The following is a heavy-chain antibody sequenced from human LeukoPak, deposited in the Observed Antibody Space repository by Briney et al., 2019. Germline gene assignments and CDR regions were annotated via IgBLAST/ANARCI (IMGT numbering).Heavy chain of an antibody. CDR1: GGTFSSYA. CDR2: IIPILGIA. J-gene: IGHJ4*02. Sequence: SVKVSCTASGGTFSSYAISWVRQAPGQGLEWMGRIIPILGIANYAQKFQGRVTITADKSTSTAYMELSSLRSEDTAVYYCARGGLMVRGVISPTGFDYWGQGTLVTVSS. V-gene: IGHV1-69*04. CDR3: ARGGLMVRGVISPTGFDY. D-gene: IGHD3-10*01.